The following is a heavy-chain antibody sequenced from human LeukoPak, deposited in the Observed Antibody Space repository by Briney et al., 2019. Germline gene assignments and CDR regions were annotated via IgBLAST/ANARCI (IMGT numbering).Heavy chain of an antibody. J-gene: IGHJ6*02. CDR2: INHSGST. Sequence: SETLSLTCAVYGWSFSCYYWGWIRQPPGKGLEWIGEINHSGSTNYNPSLKSRVTISVITTKNQSSLKISSRTAANTTVYDCARSTLDRITMVRGHKGSYYYYGMDVWGQGTTVTVSS. D-gene: IGHD3-10*01. V-gene: IGHV4-34*01. CDR3: ARSTLDRITMVRGHKGSYYYYGMDV. CDR1: GWSFSCYY.